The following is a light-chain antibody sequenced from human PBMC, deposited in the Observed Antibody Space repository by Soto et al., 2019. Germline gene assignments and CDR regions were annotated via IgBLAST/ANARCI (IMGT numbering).Light chain of an antibody. CDR3: QQDYNLRT. CDR1: QSISRW. CDR2: DVS. V-gene: IGKV1-5*01. Sequence: DIQMTQFPSTLSASVGARVTITCRASQSISRWLAWYQQKPGEAPKFLMYDVSSLATGIPARFSGSGSGTDFTLTISSLQPEDFAVYYCQQDYNLRTFGQGTKVDIK. J-gene: IGKJ1*01.